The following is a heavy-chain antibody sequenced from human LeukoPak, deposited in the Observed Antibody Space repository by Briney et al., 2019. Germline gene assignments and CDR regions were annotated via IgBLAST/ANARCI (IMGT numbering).Heavy chain of an antibody. D-gene: IGHD2-2*01. Sequence: GGSLRLSCAASGFTFSSYSMNWVRQAPGKGLEWVSYISSSSSTIYYADSVKGRFTISRDNAKNSLYLQMNSLRAEDTAVYYCASQLPRYYYYYYMDVWGKGTTVTVSS. V-gene: IGHV3-48*01. CDR1: GFTFSSYS. J-gene: IGHJ6*03. CDR2: ISSSSSTI. CDR3: ASQLPRYYYYYYMDV.